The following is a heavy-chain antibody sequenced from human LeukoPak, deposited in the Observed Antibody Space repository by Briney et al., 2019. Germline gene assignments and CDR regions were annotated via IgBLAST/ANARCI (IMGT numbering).Heavy chain of an antibody. CDR1: GGSISSSIHY. Sequence: KASETLTLTCAASGGSISSSIHYWAWIRQPPGKGLEWIGSMYYSGTIYYNPALKSRVTTTVDTSKNQFLLKQSPVTAADTAVYYCARHGGWLQGTESYFDYWGQGTLVTVSS. CDR3: ARHGGWLQGTESYFDY. CDR2: MYYSGTI. V-gene: IGHV4-39*01. D-gene: IGHD5-24*01. J-gene: IGHJ4*02.